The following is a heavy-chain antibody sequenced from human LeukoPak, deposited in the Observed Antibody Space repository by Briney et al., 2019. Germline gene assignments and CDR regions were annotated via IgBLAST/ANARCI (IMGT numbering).Heavy chain of an antibody. Sequence: ASVKVSCKVSGYTLTELSMHWVRQAPGKGLEWMGGFDPEDGEKIYAQKFQGRVSMTEDTSTDTAYMDLASLRSDDTAVYYCTTGGAGFSRYEYWGQGTVVTVST. J-gene: IGHJ4*02. D-gene: IGHD6-19*01. CDR1: GYTLTELS. CDR3: TTGGAGFSRYEY. CDR2: FDPEDGEK. V-gene: IGHV1-24*01.